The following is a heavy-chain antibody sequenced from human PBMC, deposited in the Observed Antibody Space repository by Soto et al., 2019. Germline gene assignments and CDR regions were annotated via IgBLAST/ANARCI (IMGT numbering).Heavy chain of an antibody. CDR1: GGSINRGGYP. CDR3: ARGSNSEDY. V-gene: IGHV4-30-2*01. J-gene: IGHJ4*02. D-gene: IGHD6-6*01. CDR2: IYHSGST. Sequence: PSETLSLTFAVSGGSINRGGYPWTWIRQPPGKGLEWIGYIYHSGSTYYNPSLKSRVTISVDRSKNQFSLKLTSVTAADTAVYYCARGSNSEDYWGRGTLVTVSS.